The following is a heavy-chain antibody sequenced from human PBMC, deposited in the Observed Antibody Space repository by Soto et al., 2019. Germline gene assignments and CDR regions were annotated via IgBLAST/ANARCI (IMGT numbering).Heavy chain of an antibody. CDR3: ANDRGDYANYWYFDL. CDR1: GFTFISYG. J-gene: IGHJ2*01. V-gene: IGHV3-30*18. Sequence: QVQLVESGGGVVQPGRSLRLSCAGSGFTFISYGMHWVRQAPGKGLEWVAVISYDGSNKYYADSVKGRFTVSRDNSKNTLYLQMDSLRVEDTAVYYCANDRGDYANYWYFDLWGRGTLVTVSS. D-gene: IGHD4-17*01. CDR2: ISYDGSNK.